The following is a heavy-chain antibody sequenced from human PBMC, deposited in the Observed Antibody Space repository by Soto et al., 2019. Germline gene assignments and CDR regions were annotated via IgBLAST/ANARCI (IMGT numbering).Heavy chain of an antibody. V-gene: IGHV3-15*07. J-gene: IGHJ4*02. CDR3: ITVLEYIIGWYVSSAFEY. Sequence: PGESLKISCAASGFTFSNAWINWVRQAPGKGLEWVGRIKSKTDGGTTDYAAPVKGRFTISRDDAKNTLYLQMNSLKTEDTAVYYCITVLEYIIGWYVSSAFEYWGLRAWVTVSS. CDR2: IKSKTDGGTT. CDR1: GFTFSNAW. D-gene: IGHD6-19*01.